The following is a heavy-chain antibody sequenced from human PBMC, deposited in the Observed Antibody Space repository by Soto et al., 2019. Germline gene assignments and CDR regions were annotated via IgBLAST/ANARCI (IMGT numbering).Heavy chain of an antibody. D-gene: IGHD3-22*01. J-gene: IGHJ4*02. Sequence: QVQLVESGGGVVQPGRSLRLSCAASGFTFSSYGMHWVRQAPGKGLEWVAVIWYDGSNKYYADSVKGRFTISRDNSKNTQYRQMNSRRAEDTAVYYCARGGRYYDSSGSGYWGQGTLVTVSS. CDR2: IWYDGSNK. CDR1: GFTFSSYG. CDR3: ARGGRYYDSSGSGY. V-gene: IGHV3-33*01.